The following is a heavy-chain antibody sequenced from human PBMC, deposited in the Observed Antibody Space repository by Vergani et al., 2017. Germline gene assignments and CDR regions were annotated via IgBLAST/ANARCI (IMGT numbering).Heavy chain of an antibody. Sequence: QVQLVESGGGVVQPGRSLRLSCAASGFTFSSYAMHWVRQAPGKGPEWVAVISYDGSNKYYADSVKGRFTISRDNSKNTLYLQMNSLRAEDTAVYYCARDSAYDFWSGYSPNPDYWGQGTLVTVSS. J-gene: IGHJ4*02. CDR1: GFTFSSYA. CDR3: ARDSAYDFWSGYSPNPDY. V-gene: IGHV3-30-3*01. CDR2: ISYDGSNK. D-gene: IGHD3-3*01.